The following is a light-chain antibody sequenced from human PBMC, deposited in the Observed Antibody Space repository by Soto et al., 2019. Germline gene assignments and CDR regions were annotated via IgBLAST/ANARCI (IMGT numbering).Light chain of an antibody. J-gene: IGKJ2*01. CDR1: QSVSSN. CDR2: GAS. Sequence: EIVMTQSPATLSVSPGEGATLSCRASQSVSSNLAWYQQKPGQAPRLLLYGASTRATGIPARFSGSGSGTEFTLNISSLQSEDFAVYYCQQHGTSPYTFGQGTVLEIK. V-gene: IGKV3-15*01. CDR3: QQHGTSPYT.